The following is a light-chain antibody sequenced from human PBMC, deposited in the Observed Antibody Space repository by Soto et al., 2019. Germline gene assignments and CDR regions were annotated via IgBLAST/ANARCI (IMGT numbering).Light chain of an antibody. CDR1: QDIRRY. V-gene: IGKV1-39*01. CDR2: SAS. Sequence: DIQMTQSPSSLSPSVGDRVTITCRASQDIRRYLSWYQQKTGTAPKFLIYSASGLHSGVPSRFSGSGSGTDFTLTIRSLQPEDFATYYCLQTYSTPWTFGQGTKVEIK. J-gene: IGKJ1*01. CDR3: LQTYSTPWT.